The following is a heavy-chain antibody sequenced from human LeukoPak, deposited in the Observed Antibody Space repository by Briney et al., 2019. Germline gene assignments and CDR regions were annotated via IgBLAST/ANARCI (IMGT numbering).Heavy chain of an antibody. J-gene: IGHJ4*02. Sequence: ASVKVSCKASGYTFTSYDINWVRQATGQGLEWMGWMNPNSGNTGYAQKFQGRVTMTTDTSTSTAYMELRSLRSDDTAVYYCARDRTVMGFDYWGQGTLVTVSS. V-gene: IGHV1-8*02. CDR3: ARDRTVMGFDY. D-gene: IGHD4-17*01. CDR1: GYTFTSYD. CDR2: MNPNSGNT.